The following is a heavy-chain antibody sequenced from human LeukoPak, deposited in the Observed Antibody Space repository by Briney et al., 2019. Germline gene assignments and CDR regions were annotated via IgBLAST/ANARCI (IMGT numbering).Heavy chain of an antibody. J-gene: IGHJ6*03. CDR3: ASHTRRSYYYYMDV. CDR2: INHSGST. CDR1: GGSFSGYY. Sequence: PSETLSLTCAVYGGSFSGYYWSWIRQPPGKGLEWIGEINHSGSTNYNPSLKSRVTISVDTSKNQFSLKLSSVTAADTAVYYCASHTRRSYYYYMDVWGKGTTVTVSS. D-gene: IGHD2-2*02. V-gene: IGHV4-34*01.